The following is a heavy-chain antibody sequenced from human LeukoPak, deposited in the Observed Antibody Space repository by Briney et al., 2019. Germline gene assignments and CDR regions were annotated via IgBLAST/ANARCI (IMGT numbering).Heavy chain of an antibody. CDR3: ARDRVRIASYYFDS. CDR1: GFTVSSNY. D-gene: IGHD6-13*01. V-gene: IGHV3-30*03. CDR2: ISYDGRDK. Sequence: GGSLRLSCAASGFTVSSNYMSWVRQPPGKGLEWVAVISYDGRDKHHVDSVKGRFIISRDNSKNTLYLQMNSLRAEDTAVYYCARDRVRIASYYFDSWGQGTLVTVSS. J-gene: IGHJ4*02.